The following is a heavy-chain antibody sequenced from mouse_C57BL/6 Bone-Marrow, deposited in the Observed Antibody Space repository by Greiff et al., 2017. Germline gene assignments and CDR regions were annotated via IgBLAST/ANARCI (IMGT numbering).Heavy chain of an antibody. CDR1: GFTFSSYG. CDR3: ARHFLFDY. J-gene: IGHJ2*01. V-gene: IGHV5-6*01. CDR2: ISSGGSYT. Sequence: DVHLVESGGDLVKPGGSLKLSCAASGFTFSSYGMSWVRQTPDKRLEWVATISSGGSYTYYPDSVKGRFTISRDNAKNTLYLQMSSLKSGDTAMYYCARHFLFDYWGQGTTLTVSS.